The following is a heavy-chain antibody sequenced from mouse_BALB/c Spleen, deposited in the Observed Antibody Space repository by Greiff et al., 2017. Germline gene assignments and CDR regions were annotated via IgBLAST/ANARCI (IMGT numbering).Heavy chain of an antibody. Sequence: QGQLKESGPGLVAPSQSLSITCTVSGFSLTGYGVNWVRQPPGKGLEWLGMIWGDGSTDYNSALKSRLSISKDNSKGQVFLKMNSLQTDDTARYYCARENDGYYLYWYFDVWGAGTTVTVSS. CDR2: IWGDGST. J-gene: IGHJ1*01. CDR1: GFSLTGYG. CDR3: ARENDGYYLYWYFDV. D-gene: IGHD2-3*01. V-gene: IGHV2-6-7*01.